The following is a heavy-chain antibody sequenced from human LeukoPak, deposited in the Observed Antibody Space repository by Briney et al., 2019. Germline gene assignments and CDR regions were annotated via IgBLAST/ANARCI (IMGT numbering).Heavy chain of an antibody. D-gene: IGHD6-13*01. CDR2: INPSGGST. CDR1: GYTFTSYY. J-gene: IGHJ4*02. V-gene: IGHV1-46*01. Sequence: ASVKVSCKASGYTFTSYYMHWVRQASGQGLEWMGIINPSGGSTSYAQKFQGRVTMTRDTSTSTVYMELSSLRSEDTAVYYCARDPTEAAAGANWGQGTLVTVSS. CDR3: ARDPTEAAAGAN.